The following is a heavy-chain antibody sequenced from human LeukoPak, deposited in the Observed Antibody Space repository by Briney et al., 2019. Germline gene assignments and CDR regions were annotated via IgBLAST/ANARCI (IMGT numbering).Heavy chain of an antibody. CDR1: GFTFSNAW. CDR2: IKSKTDGGTT. J-gene: IGHJ4*02. V-gene: IGHV3-15*01. D-gene: IGHD5-12*01. Sequence: PGGSLRLSCAAPGFTFSNAWMSWVRQAPGKGLEWVGRIKSKTDGGTTDYAAPVKDRFTFSRDDSKNTLYLQMNNLQTEDTAVYYCTTSLSGYDFLFDYWGQGTLVTVSS. CDR3: TTSLSGYDFLFDY.